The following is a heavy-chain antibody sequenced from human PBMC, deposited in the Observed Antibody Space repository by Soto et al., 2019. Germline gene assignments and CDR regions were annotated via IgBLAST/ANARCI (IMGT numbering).Heavy chain of an antibody. D-gene: IGHD3-16*01. CDR3: EGVGALCYEYIWGSPRGLDY. CDR2: ISSSGSTI. J-gene: IGHJ4*02. V-gene: IGHV3-11*01. Sequence: QVQLVESGGGLVKPGGSLRLSCAASGFTFSDYYMSWIRQSPGKGLEWISYISSSGSTIYYADSVKGRFTISRDNAKNPRYLQMNSLRAEDAAVYYCEGVGALCYEYIWGSPRGLDYWGQGTLVSVSS. CDR1: GFTFSDYY.